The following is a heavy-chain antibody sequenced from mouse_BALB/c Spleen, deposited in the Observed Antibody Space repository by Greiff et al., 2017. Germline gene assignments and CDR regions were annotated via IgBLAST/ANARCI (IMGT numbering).Heavy chain of an antibody. CDR1: GFTFSSYA. V-gene: IGHV5-9-3*01. J-gene: IGHJ4*01. D-gene: IGHD4-1*01. Sequence: EVQVVESGGGLVKPGGSLKLSCAASGFTFSSYAMSWVRQTPEKRLEWVATISSGGSYTYYPDSVKGRFTISRDNAKNTLYLQMSSLRSEDTAMYYCARHAGTDYYAMDYWGQGTSVTVSS. CDR3: ARHAGTDYYAMDY. CDR2: ISSGGSYT.